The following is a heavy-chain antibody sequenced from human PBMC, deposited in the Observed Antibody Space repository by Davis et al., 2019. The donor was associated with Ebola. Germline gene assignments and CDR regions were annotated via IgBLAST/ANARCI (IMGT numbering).Heavy chain of an antibody. J-gene: IGHJ6*02. V-gene: IGHV1-2*02. D-gene: IGHD3-3*01. Sequence: ASVKVSCKASGYTFTGYYMHWVRQAPGQGLEWMGWINPNSGNTNYAQKLQGRVTMTTDTSTSTAYMELSRLRSDDTAVYYCARDQSAITIFGGGMDVWGQGTTVTVSS. CDR2: INPNSGNT. CDR3: ARDQSAITIFGGGMDV. CDR1: GYTFTGYY.